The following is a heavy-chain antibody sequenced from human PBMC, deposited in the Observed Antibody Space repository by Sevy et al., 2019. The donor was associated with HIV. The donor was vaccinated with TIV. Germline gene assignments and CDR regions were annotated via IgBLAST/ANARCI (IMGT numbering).Heavy chain of an antibody. CDR2: IYTTGST. Sequence: SETLSLTCTVSVGSISSGSYYRNWIRQPAGKGLEWIGRIYTTGSTSYNPSLKSRLTISVDTLKSQFSLKLSSVTAADTAVYYCAVFYGSGSYPFDYWGQGTLVTVSS. D-gene: IGHD3-10*01. V-gene: IGHV4-61*02. J-gene: IGHJ4*02. CDR3: AVFYGSGSYPFDY. CDR1: VGSISSGSYY.